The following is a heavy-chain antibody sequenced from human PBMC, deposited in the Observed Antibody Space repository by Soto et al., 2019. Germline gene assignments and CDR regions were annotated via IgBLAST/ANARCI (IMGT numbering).Heavy chain of an antibody. CDR3: AKWYYYDSSGYYEIDY. Sequence: PGGSLRLSCAASGFTFSSYWMSWVRQAPGKGLEWVANIRQDGSEKYYVDSVKGRFTISRDNAKNSLYLQMNSLRAEDTAVYYCAKWYYYDSSGYYEIDYWGQGTLVTVYS. CDR1: GFTFSSYW. J-gene: IGHJ4*02. CDR2: IRQDGSEK. V-gene: IGHV3-7*01. D-gene: IGHD3-22*01.